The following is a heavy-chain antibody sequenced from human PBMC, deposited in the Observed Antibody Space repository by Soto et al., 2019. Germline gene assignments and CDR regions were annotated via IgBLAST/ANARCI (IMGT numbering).Heavy chain of an antibody. D-gene: IGHD2-15*01. CDR1: GFTFTTFS. CDR2: IHSSRTTI. CDR3: ARGNYRSGDRCTDGPNCLGS. J-gene: IGHJ5*01. V-gene: IGHV3-48*04. Sequence: EVRLVESGGGLVQPGGSLRLSCAASGFTFTTFSMSWVRRAPGKGLEWVSYIHSSRTTIFYADSVKGRLIIARDNAKISLYVEMNSLRVEHTAVYYCARGNYRSGDRCTDGPNCLGSWGQGTLVTVSS.